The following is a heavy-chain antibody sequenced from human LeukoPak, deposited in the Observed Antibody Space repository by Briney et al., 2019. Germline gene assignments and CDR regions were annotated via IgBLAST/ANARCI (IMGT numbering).Heavy chain of an antibody. CDR2: ITASDTTK. V-gene: IGHV3-48*01. J-gene: IGHJ5*02. CDR3: AAASAFSSSWRS. D-gene: IGHD6-13*01. CDR1: GLTFSSYN. Sequence: GGSLRLSCAASGLTFSSYNMNWVRPAPGKGPEWVAYITASDTTKYYADSVKGRFTISRDNAKKSLFLQMNSLRAEDTAVYYCAAASAFSSSWRSWGQGTVVSVSS.